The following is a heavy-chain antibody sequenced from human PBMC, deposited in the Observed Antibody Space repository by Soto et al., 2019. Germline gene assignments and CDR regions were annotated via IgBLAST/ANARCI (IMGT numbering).Heavy chain of an antibody. CDR3: ARESEDLTSNFDY. Sequence: PGGSLRLSCAAPGFIFRSYGMHWVRQAPGKGLEWVAVIWYDGSNTYYADPVKGRFTISRDNSKNTLFLQMNSLSAEDTAVYYCARESEDLTSNFDYWGQGTLVTVSS. CDR1: GFIFRSYG. V-gene: IGHV3-33*01. J-gene: IGHJ4*02. CDR2: IWYDGSNT.